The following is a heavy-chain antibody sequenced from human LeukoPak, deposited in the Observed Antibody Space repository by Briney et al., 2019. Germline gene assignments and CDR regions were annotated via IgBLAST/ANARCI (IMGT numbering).Heavy chain of an antibody. J-gene: IGHJ4*02. CDR2: IGSNGDRT. Sequence: GGSLRLSCAASGFNFNIYAMNWVRQASGKGLEWVSIIGSNGDRTFHADSVKGRFTISRDNSKNTLYLQMNSLRGEDTAVYYCVKDLARYYDTSGYEYFDYWGQGTLVSVSS. D-gene: IGHD3-22*01. CDR1: GFNFNIYA. V-gene: IGHV3-23*01. CDR3: VKDLARYYDTSGYEYFDY.